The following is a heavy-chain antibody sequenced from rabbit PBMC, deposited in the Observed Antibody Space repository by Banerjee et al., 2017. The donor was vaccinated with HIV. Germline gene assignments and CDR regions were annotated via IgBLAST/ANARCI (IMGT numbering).Heavy chain of an antibody. CDR2: IYTGSGAT. CDR3: ARDLAGVIGWNFNL. Sequence: QSLEESGGGLVKPGGSLTLTCKASGLDFGSSYWICWVRQAPGKGLEWIGCIYTGSGATYYASWVNGRFTISRSTSLNTVDLKMTSLTAADAATYFCARDLAGVIGWNFNLWGPGTLVTVS. CDR1: GLDFGSSYW. D-gene: IGHD4-1*01. J-gene: IGHJ4*01. V-gene: IGHV1S43*01.